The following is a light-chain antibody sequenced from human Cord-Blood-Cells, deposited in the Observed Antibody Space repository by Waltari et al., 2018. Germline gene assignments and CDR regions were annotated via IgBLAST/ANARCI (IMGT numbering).Light chain of an antibody. Sequence: ELVLTQSPDFHSVTPKEKVTITCPDSQSIGSNLHWYQQKPDQTPKLLIKYASQSCSGVPSRFSGSGSGTDFTLTINSLEAEDAATYYCHQSSSLPWTFGQGTKVEIK. CDR2: YAS. CDR1: QSIGSN. CDR3: HQSSSLPWT. V-gene: IGKV6-21*01. J-gene: IGKJ1*01.